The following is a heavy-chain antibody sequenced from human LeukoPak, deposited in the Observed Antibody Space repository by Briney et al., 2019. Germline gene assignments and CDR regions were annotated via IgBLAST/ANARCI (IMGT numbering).Heavy chain of an antibody. CDR1: GYSFATHW. Sequence: GESLKISCQGSGYSFATHWIAWVRQVPGKGLEWIGVIYPVDSDTRYSPSFQGQVTISVDKSTSTAYLQWSSLKASDTAMYYCARTNYYETSGWASGLSPFDMWGRGTMVTVSS. CDR2: IYPVDSDT. V-gene: IGHV5-51*01. D-gene: IGHD3-22*01. J-gene: IGHJ3*02. CDR3: ARTNYYETSGWASGLSPFDM.